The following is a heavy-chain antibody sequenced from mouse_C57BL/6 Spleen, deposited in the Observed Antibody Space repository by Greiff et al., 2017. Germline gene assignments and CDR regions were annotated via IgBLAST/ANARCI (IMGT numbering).Heavy chain of an antibody. CDR3: AREGLGPFYYAMDY. V-gene: IGHV1-82*01. D-gene: IGHD4-1*01. CDR1: GYAFSSSW. Sequence: QVQLQQSGPELVKPGASVKISCKASGYAFSSSWMNWVKQRPGKGLEWIGRIYPGDGDTNYNGKFKGKATMTADKSSSTAYMQLSSLTSEDSAVYFCAREGLGPFYYAMDYWGQGTSVTVSS. CDR2: IYPGDGDT. J-gene: IGHJ4*01.